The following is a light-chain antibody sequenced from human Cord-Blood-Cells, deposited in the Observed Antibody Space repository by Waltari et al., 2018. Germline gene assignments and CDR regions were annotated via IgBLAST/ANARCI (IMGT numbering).Light chain of an antibody. V-gene: IGKV4-1*01. J-gene: IGKJ4*01. CDR1: QSVLYSSNNKNY. CDR2: WAS. Sequence: DIVMTQSPDSLAVSLGERATINCKSSQSVLYSSNNKNYLAWYQQKPGQPPKLLIYWASTRESGFPDLFSGSGSGTDFTLTISSLQAEDVAVYYCQQYYSTPLTFGGGTKVEIK. CDR3: QQYYSTPLT.